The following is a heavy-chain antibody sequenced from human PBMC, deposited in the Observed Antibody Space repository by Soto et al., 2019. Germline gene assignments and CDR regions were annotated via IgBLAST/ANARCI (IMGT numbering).Heavy chain of an antibody. CDR2: ISWNSGKN. J-gene: IGHJ6*02. CDR1: GFSFDDYA. V-gene: IGHV3-9*01. D-gene: IGHD6-6*01. CDR3: AKGDSGSPSYGMDV. Sequence: GGSLRLSCAASGFSFDDYAMHWVRQVPGKGLEWVSGISWNSGKNGYADSVKGRFTVSRDNTKNSVYLQMNSLRGEDTALYYCAKGDSGSPSYGMDVWGQGTTVTVSS.